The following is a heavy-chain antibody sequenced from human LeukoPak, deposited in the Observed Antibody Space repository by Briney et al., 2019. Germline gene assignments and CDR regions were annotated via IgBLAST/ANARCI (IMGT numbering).Heavy chain of an antibody. D-gene: IGHD3-22*01. J-gene: IGHJ4*02. CDR1: GYSFTSYW. CDR2: IDPSDSYT. V-gene: IGHV5-10-1*01. Sequence: GQSLKISCKGSGYSFTSYWISWVRQVPGKGLEWMGRIDPSDSYTNYSPSFQGHVTISADKSISTAYLQWRSLKASDTAMYYCARQKAYDSSGFPDPYLGYWGQGTLVTVSS. CDR3: ARQKAYDSSGFPDPYLGY.